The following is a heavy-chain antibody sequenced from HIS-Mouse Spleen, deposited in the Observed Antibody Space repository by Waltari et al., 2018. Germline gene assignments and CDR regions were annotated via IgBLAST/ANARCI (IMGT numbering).Heavy chain of an antibody. J-gene: IGHJ4*02. CDR1: GFTFSSYS. V-gene: IGHV3-48*01. CDR3: AREEYQLLWDY. CDR2: ISSSSSTI. Sequence: EVQLVESGGGLVQPGGSLRLSCAASGFTFSSYSMNWVRQAPGKGLEWVSYISSSSSTIYYAGAVKGRFTISRDNAKNSLYLQMNSLRAEDTAVYYCAREEYQLLWDYWGQGTLVTVSS. D-gene: IGHD2-2*01.